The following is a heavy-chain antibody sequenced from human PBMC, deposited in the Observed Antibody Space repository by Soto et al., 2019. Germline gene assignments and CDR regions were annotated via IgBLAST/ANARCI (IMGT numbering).Heavy chain of an antibody. CDR1: GGTISSNS. D-gene: IGHD3-10*01. V-gene: IGHV1-69*01. CDR3: AALSNSVKESGVYGAFDI. Sequence: QEQLVQSGAEVKRPGSSMKVSCKASGGTISSNSINWVRQATGQGLEWMGGILPMFGSTKYAQRFEGIVPLPADESTNTVYLEVNSLRSDDTSGFYCAALSNSVKESGVYGAFDIWGQGTGVTVSS. CDR2: ILPMFGST. J-gene: IGHJ3*02.